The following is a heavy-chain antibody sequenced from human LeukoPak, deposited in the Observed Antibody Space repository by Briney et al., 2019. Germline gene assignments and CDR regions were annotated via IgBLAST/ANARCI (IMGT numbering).Heavy chain of an antibody. V-gene: IGHV3-48*03. CDR2: ISSSGGTI. D-gene: IGHD3-22*01. J-gene: IGHJ3*02. CDR3: ARELTSDSSGYDAFHI. CDR1: GFSFSNYE. Sequence: GGSLRLSCTASGFSFSNYEMDWVRQAPGKGLERVSYISSSGGTIFYADSVKGRFTISRDNAKNSMYLQMSSLRAEDTAVYYCARELTSDSSGYDAFHIWGQGTPVTVSS.